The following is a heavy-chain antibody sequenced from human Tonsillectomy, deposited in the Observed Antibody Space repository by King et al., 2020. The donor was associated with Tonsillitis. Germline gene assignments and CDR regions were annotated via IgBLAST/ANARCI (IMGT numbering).Heavy chain of an antibody. CDR2: ISSYNGNR. CDR1: GYTFISSG. CDR3: ARDSYDLWHGLDH. J-gene: IGHJ5*02. D-gene: IGHD3-3*01. V-gene: IGHV1-18*01. Sequence: QLVQSGAEVKKPGASVKVSCKASGYTFISSGISWVRQAPGQGLEWMGWISSYNGNRKYAQKVQGRVTMTTDTSTSTAYMELRSLRSDDTAIYYCARDSYDLWHGLDHWGQGTLVTVSS.